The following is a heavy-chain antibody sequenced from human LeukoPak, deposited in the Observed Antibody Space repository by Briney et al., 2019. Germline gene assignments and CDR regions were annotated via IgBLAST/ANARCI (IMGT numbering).Heavy chain of an antibody. CDR1: GATTTSTNDF. V-gene: IGHV4-39*07. D-gene: IGHD2-21*01. Sequence: SETLSLTCTVSGATTTSTNDFWAWVRQPPGKALEWLGSINYRGVTHYNPSLGSRVTMSVDTSKISLKVTSVTAADTGVYYCAKADIIVDLYHDLFDIWGQGTTVVVSS. CDR3: AKADIIVDLYHDLFDI. CDR2: INYRGVT. J-gene: IGHJ3*02.